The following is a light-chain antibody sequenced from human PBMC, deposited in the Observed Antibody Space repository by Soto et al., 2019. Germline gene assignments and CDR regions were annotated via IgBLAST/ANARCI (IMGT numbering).Light chain of an antibody. CDR1: SSDVGRYNY. CDR3: SSYAGSNDLFV. J-gene: IGLJ1*01. CDR2: EVT. Sequence: QSALTQPPSASGSPGQSVAISCTGTSSDVGRYNYVSWYQQHPGKAPKLMIYEVTQRPSGVPDRFSGSKSGNTASLTVSGLQAEDEADYYCSSYAGSNDLFVFGTGTKVIVL. V-gene: IGLV2-8*01.